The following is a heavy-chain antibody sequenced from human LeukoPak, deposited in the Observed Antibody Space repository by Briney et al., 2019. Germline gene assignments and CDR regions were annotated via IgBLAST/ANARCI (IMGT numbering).Heavy chain of an antibody. CDR2: IYGDNAA. Sequence: HAGGSLRLSCAASAINVTTNYMTWIRQAPGEGLEWVSLIYGDNAAYYAESVRGRFIISRDSLKNTLFLQMNSLRAEDTAVYYCVSSTGQQFIPYDYWGHGAHVTVSS. CDR3: VSSTGQQFIPYDY. V-gene: IGHV3-66*02. CDR1: AINVTTNY. D-gene: IGHD6-13*01. J-gene: IGHJ4*01.